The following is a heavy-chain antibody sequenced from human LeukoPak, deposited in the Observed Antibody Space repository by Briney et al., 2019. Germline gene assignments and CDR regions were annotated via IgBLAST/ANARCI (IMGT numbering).Heavy chain of an antibody. Sequence: SETLSLTCTVSGGSISSYYWSWIRQPPGKGLEWTAYIDYSGSTNYNPSLKSRVTISVDASRNQFSLNLSSVTAADTAVYYCARDRRRELLHAFDIWGQGTMVTVSS. CDR3: ARDRRRELLHAFDI. CDR1: GGSISSYY. J-gene: IGHJ3*02. V-gene: IGHV4-59*01. D-gene: IGHD1-26*01. CDR2: IDYSGST.